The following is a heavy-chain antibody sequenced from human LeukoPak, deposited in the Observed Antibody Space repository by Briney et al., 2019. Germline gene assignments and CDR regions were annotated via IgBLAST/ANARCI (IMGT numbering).Heavy chain of an antibody. Sequence: GGSLRLSCAASGFTFSSYTVNWVRQAPGKGLEWVSSISSSSSYIYYADSVKGRFTISRDNAKNSLYLRMNSLRAEDTAVYYCARVRAAAGYDAFDIWGQGTMVTVSS. V-gene: IGHV3-21*06. CDR3: ARVRAAAGYDAFDI. CDR2: ISSSSSYI. D-gene: IGHD6-13*01. J-gene: IGHJ3*02. CDR1: GFTFSSYT.